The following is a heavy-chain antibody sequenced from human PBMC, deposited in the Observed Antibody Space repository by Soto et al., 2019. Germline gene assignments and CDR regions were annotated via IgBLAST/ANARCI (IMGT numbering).Heavy chain of an antibody. CDR2: LSGSGGTT. CDR1: GFTFSSYA. J-gene: IGHJ5*01. D-gene: IGHD3-10*01. CDR3: GKDHGTYGPNWSGS. Sequence: EVQLLESGGGLVQPGGSLRLSCAASGFTFSSYAMSWVRQTPGKGLEWVSTLSGSGGTTYYADSVKGQFTISRDNSKSTLYLQMNSLRAEDTAVYYCGKDHGTYGPNWSGSWGQGTLVTVSS. V-gene: IGHV3-23*01.